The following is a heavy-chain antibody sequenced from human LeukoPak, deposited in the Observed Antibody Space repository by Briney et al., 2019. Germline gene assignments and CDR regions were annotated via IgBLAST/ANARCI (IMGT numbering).Heavy chain of an antibody. Sequence: SETLSLTCTVSGGSISSSSYYWGWIRQPPGKGLEWIGSIYYSGSTYYNPSLKSRVTISVDTSKNQFSLKLSSVTAADTAVYYCARARGKGVLRRLSWFDPWGQGTLVTVSS. V-gene: IGHV4-39*07. D-gene: IGHD3-10*01. J-gene: IGHJ5*02. CDR2: IYYSGST. CDR3: ARARGKGVLRRLSWFDP. CDR1: GGSISSSSYY.